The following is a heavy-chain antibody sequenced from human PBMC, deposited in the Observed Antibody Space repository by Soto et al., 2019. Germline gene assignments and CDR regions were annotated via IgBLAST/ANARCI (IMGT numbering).Heavy chain of an antibody. Sequence: VGSLRLSCSASGFTFSEYSMHWVRQAPGKGLQYVSTISSDGDITYYADSVKGRFTISRDNSKNTLYLQMDSLRPEDTAVYYCVKVSTFYDILTGYYSTNFFDPWGQGTLVTVSS. J-gene: IGHJ5*02. CDR3: VKVSTFYDILTGYYSTNFFDP. D-gene: IGHD3-9*01. CDR2: ISSDGDIT. V-gene: IGHV3-64D*06. CDR1: GFTFSEYS.